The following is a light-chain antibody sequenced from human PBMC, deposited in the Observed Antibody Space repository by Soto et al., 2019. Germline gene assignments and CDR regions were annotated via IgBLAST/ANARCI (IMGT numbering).Light chain of an antibody. CDR2: HAS. Sequence: IQMTQSPSTLSASVGDRVTVTCRASRSISTWLAWYQQKPGNAPKLLLHHASILESGVPSRFSGSGSGTEFTLTISSLQPDDFATYYCQQYHFFRTFGQGTKV. J-gene: IGKJ1*01. CDR1: RSISTW. CDR3: QQYHFFRT. V-gene: IGKV1-5*01.